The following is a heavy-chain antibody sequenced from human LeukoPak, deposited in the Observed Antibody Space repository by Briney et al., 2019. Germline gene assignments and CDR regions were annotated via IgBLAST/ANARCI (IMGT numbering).Heavy chain of an antibody. Sequence: PSETLSLTCTVSGGSISSYYWSWIRRPPGKGLEWIGYIYYSGSTNYNPSLKSRVTIPVETSKNQFSLKLKSVTAADTAVYYCARGGYYGSGNDFRFDPWGQGTLVTVSS. V-gene: IGHV4-59*01. J-gene: IGHJ5*02. CDR2: IYYSGST. D-gene: IGHD3-10*01. CDR3: ARGGYYGSGNDFRFDP. CDR1: GGSISSYY.